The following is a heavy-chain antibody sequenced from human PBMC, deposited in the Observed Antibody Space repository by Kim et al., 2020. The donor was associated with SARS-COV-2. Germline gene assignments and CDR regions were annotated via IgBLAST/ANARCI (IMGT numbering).Heavy chain of an antibody. J-gene: IGHJ4*02. CDR3: ARDHGDF. V-gene: IGHV4-61*02. Sequence: SETLSLTCIVSGGSITSGNYYWSWFRQPAGKGLEYIGRIYADGSASYNPSLKGRVTISVDTSRNQFSLKLTSLTVADTAVYFCARDHGDFWGQGTLVTVSS. CDR2: IYADGSA. CDR1: GGSITSGNYY.